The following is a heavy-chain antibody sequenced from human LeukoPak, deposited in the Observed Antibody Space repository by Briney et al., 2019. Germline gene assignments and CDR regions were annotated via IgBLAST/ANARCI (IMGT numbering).Heavy chain of an antibody. CDR2: IYSGGNT. Sequence: GGSLRLSCAASGFTFSSYEMNWVRLAPGKGLEWVSVIYSGGNTYYADSVKGRFSISRDNSKNMMYLQMNSLRAEDTALYYCARGGSSYYMDVWGKGTTVTISS. J-gene: IGHJ6*03. D-gene: IGHD3-10*01. CDR1: GFTFSSYE. V-gene: IGHV3-66*01. CDR3: ARGGSSYYMDV.